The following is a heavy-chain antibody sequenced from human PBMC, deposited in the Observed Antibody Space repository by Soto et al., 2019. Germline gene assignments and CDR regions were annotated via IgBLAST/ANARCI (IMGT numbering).Heavy chain of an antibody. Sequence: SETLSLTCTVSCGSISNYDWSWIRQPPGKGLEWIGYIYYSGSTNYNPSLKSRVTISVDTSKNQFSLKLSSVTAADTAVYYCALEHYYDFWSGPRAWFDPWGQGTLVTVSS. J-gene: IGHJ5*02. D-gene: IGHD3-3*01. V-gene: IGHV4-59*08. CDR1: CGSISNYD. CDR3: ALEHYYDFWSGPRAWFDP. CDR2: IYYSGST.